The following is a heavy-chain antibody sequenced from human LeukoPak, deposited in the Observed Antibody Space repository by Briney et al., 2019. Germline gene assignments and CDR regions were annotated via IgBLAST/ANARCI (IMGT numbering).Heavy chain of an antibody. Sequence: PGGSLRLSCAASGFTFSSYWMSWVRQAPGKGLEWVANIKQDGSEKYYVDSVKGRFTISRDNAKNSLYLQMNSLRAEDTAVYYCARDQLVLGYYGSGSLTPSWFDPWGQGTLVTVSS. V-gene: IGHV3-7*01. CDR2: IKQDGSEK. CDR3: ARDQLVLGYYGSGSLTPSWFDP. D-gene: IGHD3-10*01. J-gene: IGHJ5*02. CDR1: GFTFSSYW.